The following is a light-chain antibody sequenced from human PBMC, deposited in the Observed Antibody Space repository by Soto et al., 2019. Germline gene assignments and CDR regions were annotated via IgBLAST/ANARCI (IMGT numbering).Light chain of an antibody. CDR2: WAS. CDR3: QQYYSSPVT. J-gene: IGKJ5*01. Sequence: DIVMTQSPDSLALSLGYRSTINCNSSQSVLSSSNNKNYLAWYQQKPGQPPKLFIYWASTRESGVPDRFSGSGSGTDFTLTISSLQIEDVALYYCQQYYSSPVTFGQGTRLQI. CDR1: QSVLSSSNNKNY. V-gene: IGKV4-1*01.